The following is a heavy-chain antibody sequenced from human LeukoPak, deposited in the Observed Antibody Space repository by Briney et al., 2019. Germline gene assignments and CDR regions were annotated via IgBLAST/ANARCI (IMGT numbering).Heavy chain of an antibody. CDR1: GGSISSGSYY. J-gene: IGHJ5*02. V-gene: IGHV4-61*02. CDR3: ARTRTMIVPAAFDP. CDR2: IYTSGST. Sequence: SQTLSLTCTVSGGSISSGSYYWSWIRQPAGKGLEWIGRIYTSGSTNYNPSLKSRVTISVDTSKNQFSLKLSSVTAADTAVYYCARTRTMIVPAAFDPWGQGTLVTVSS. D-gene: IGHD3-22*01.